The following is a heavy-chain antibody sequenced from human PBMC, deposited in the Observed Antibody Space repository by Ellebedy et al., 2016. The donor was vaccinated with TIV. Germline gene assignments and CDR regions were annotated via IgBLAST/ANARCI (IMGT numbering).Heavy chain of an antibody. D-gene: IGHD5-24*01. J-gene: IGHJ4*02. CDR2: ITVSSGKT. Sequence: ASVKVSCXASGYDFSIYGISWVRQAPGQGLEWVGWITVSSGKTDYAQKFQDRVTMTTDTVTRTAYLELKSLKSDDTAVYYCARTDLQSDYWGQGTLVTVSS. V-gene: IGHV1-18*04. CDR3: ARTDLQSDY. CDR1: GYDFSIYG.